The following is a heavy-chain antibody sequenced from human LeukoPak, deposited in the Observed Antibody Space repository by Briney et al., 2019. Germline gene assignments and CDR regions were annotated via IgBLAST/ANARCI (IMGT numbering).Heavy chain of an antibody. CDR2: INHSGST. Sequence: SETLSLTCAVYGGSFSGDYWSWIRQPPGKGLEWIGEINHSGSTNYNPSLKSRVTISVDTSKNQFSLKLSSVTAADTAVYYCARGGYLFDYWGQGTLVTVSS. CDR3: ARGGYLFDY. V-gene: IGHV4-34*01. D-gene: IGHD5-18*01. J-gene: IGHJ4*02. CDR1: GGSFSGDY.